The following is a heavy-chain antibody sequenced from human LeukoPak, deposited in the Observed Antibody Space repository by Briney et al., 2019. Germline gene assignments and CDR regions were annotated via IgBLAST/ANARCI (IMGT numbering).Heavy chain of an antibody. CDR3: ARPSIVGATYRGAFDI. CDR2: IYHSGST. CDR1: GYSISSGYY. Sequence: SETLSLTCAVSGYSISSGYYWGWVRQPPPKGLAWIGSIYHSGSTYYNPSLKSRVTISVDTSKNQFSLKLSSVSAADTAVYYCARPSIVGATYRGAFDIGGQGTMVTVSS. V-gene: IGHV4-38-2*01. J-gene: IGHJ3*02. D-gene: IGHD1-26*01.